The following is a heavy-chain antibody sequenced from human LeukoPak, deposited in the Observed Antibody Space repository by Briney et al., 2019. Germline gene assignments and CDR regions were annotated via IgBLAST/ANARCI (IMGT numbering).Heavy chain of an antibody. CDR3: ARDYSGSGSYYSKWFDP. D-gene: IGHD3-10*01. V-gene: IGHV3-21*01. J-gene: IGHJ5*02. CDR1: GFTFSSYS. CDR2: ISSSSSYI. Sequence: PGGSLRLSCAASGFTFSSYSMNWVRQAPGKGLEWVSSISSSSSYIYYADSMKGRFTISRDNAKNSLYLQMNSLRAEDTAVYYCARDYSGSGSYYSKWFDPWGQGTQVTVSS.